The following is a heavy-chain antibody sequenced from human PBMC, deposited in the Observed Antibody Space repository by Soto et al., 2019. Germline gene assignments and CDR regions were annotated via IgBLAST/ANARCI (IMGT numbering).Heavy chain of an antibody. CDR2: ILSLESHK. Sequence: GGSLRLSCSVSGFNFSDYYLNWIRQTPGKGLEWVSSILSLESHKYYAASVMGRFSISRDNAKKSVFLQMNNLRVEDTGIYFCATGLKDASNRPSFDSWGPGTPVTVSS. J-gene: IGHJ4*02. V-gene: IGHV3-11*01. CDR1: GFNFSDYY. D-gene: IGHD3-16*01. CDR3: ATGLKDASNRPSFDS.